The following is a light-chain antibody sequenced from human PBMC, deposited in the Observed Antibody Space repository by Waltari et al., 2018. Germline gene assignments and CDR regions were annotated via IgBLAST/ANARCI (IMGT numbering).Light chain of an antibody. Sequence: SALTQPASVSGSPGQSITISCTGTTSDIGGFAYLSWYQQPPGEAPKLILLYGCNRPPGAPARFSASKSGSTASLTISELQAEDEADYYCSSYTRRSPHVFGTGTKVIVL. CDR1: TSDIGGFAY. CDR3: SSYTRRSPHV. V-gene: IGLV2-14*03. J-gene: IGLJ1*01. CDR2: YGC.